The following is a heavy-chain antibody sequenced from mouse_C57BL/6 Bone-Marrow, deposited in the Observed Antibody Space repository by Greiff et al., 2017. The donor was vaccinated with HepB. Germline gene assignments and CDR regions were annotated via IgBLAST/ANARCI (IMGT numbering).Heavy chain of an antibody. Sequence: EVQRVESGAELVRPGASVKLSCTASGFNIKDYYMHWVKQRPEQGLEWIGRIDPEDGDTEYAPKFQGKATMTADTSSNTAYLQLSSLTSEDTAVDYCTTKGVLLYYFDYWGQGTTLTVSS. CDR2: IDPEDGDT. D-gene: IGHD2-1*01. V-gene: IGHV14-1*01. CDR1: GFNIKDYY. J-gene: IGHJ2*01. CDR3: TTKGVLLYYFDY.